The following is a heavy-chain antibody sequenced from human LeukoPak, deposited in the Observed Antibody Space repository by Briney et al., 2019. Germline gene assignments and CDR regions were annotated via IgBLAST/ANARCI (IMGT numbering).Heavy chain of an antibody. D-gene: IGHD1-1*01. CDR2: INSDGSST. CDR3: ARDAWRRWFDP. V-gene: IGHV3-74*01. J-gene: IGHJ5*02. Sequence: GGSLRLSCAASGFTFSSYWMHWVRQAPGKGLVWVSRINSDGSSTTYADSVKGRFTISRDNAKNSLYLQMNSLRAEDTAVYYCARDAWRRWFDPWGQGTLVTVSS. CDR1: GFTFSSYW.